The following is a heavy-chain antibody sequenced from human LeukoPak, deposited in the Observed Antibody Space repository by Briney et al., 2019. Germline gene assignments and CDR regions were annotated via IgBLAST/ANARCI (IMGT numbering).Heavy chain of an antibody. CDR1: GGSCSSYA. CDR3: ARVNAPTMGAVDY. Sequence: ASVKVSCKASGGSCSSYAFSWGRQAPGQGIEWVGSIIPTLGIAHSAQKFQGRVTITADKPTSTAYMELSSPRSEDTAVYYCARVNAPTMGAVDYWGQGTLVTVSS. CDR2: IIPTLGIA. D-gene: IGHD1-26*01. V-gene: IGHV1-69*04. J-gene: IGHJ4*02.